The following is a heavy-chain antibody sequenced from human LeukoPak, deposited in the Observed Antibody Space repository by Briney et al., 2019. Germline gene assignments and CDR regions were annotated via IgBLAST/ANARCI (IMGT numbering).Heavy chain of an antibody. CDR3: ARDKSGSLITYYFDY. Sequence: GGSLRLSCAASGFTFSSYGMHWVRQAPGKGLEWVAFIRYDGSNKYYADSVKGRFTISRDNSKNTLYLQMNSLRAEDTAVYYCARDKSGSLITYYFDYWGQGTLVTVSS. CDR2: IRYDGSNK. D-gene: IGHD1-26*01. CDR1: GFTFSSYG. J-gene: IGHJ4*02. V-gene: IGHV3-30*02.